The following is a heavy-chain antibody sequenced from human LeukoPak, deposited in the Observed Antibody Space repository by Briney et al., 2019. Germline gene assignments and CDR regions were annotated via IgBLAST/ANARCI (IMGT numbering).Heavy chain of an antibody. D-gene: IGHD6-13*01. CDR2: ISAYNGNT. J-gene: IGHJ6*02. CDR3: ARDDSSSWFYLYYYYGMDV. CDR1: GYTFTSYG. V-gene: IGHV1-18*01. Sequence: ASVKVSCKASGYTFTSYGISWVRQAPGQGLEWMGWISAYNGNTNYAQKLQGRVNMTTDTSTSTAYMELRSLRSDDTAVYYCARDDSSSWFYLYYYYGMDVWGQGTTVTVSS.